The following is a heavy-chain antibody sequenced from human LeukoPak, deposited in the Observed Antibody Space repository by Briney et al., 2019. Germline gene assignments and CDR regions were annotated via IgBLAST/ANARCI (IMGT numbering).Heavy chain of an antibody. V-gene: IGHV1-8*01. D-gene: IGHD1-26*01. J-gene: IGHJ3*02. CDR3: ARSPGASDAFDI. Sequence: VASVKVSCKASGYTFTSYDINWVRQATGQGLEWMGWMNPNSGNTGYAQKFQGRVTMTRNTSISTAYMELSSLRSEDTAVYYCARSPGASDAFDIWGQGTMVTVSS. CDR1: GYTFTSYD. CDR2: MNPNSGNT.